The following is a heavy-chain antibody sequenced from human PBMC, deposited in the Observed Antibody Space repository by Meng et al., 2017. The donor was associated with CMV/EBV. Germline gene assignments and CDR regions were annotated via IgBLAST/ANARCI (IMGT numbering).Heavy chain of an antibody. V-gene: IGHV4-59*01. CDR1: GGSISSYY. Sequence: GSLRLSCTVSGGSISSYYWSWIRQPPGKGLEWIGYIYYSGSTNYNPSLKSRVTISVDTSKNQFSLKLSSVTAADTALYYCARESGILSSGRFLEWLLFRPPYGMDVWGQGTTVTVSS. CDR2: IYYSGST. CDR3: ARESGILSSGRFLEWLLFRPPYGMDV. J-gene: IGHJ6*02. D-gene: IGHD3-3*01.